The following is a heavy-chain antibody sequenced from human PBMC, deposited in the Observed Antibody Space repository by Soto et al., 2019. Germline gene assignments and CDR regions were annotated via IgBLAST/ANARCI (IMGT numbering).Heavy chain of an antibody. J-gene: IGHJ4*02. CDR1: GFTFSRFA. V-gene: IGHV3-23*01. CDR2: ISGSGGTT. D-gene: IGHD5-12*01. CDR3: AKEPQEWLSLSFGHYCES. Sequence: DVQLLESGGALVQPGESLRLSCGVSGFTFSRFAMTWVRQAPGKGLEWVATISGSGGTTYYADSVKGRFTVSRDNSESTLYLELNSRRVEETAVYYCAKEPQEWLSLSFGHYCESLCQGTLVTVPS.